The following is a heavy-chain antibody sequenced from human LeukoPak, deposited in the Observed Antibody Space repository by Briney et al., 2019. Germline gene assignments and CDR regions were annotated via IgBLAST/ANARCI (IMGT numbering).Heavy chain of an antibody. V-gene: IGHV4-39*07. CDR1: GGSISSGGYY. CDR3: ARGEWYYDFWSGYGTRTDAFDI. CDR2: INHSGST. Sequence: SETLSLTCTVSGGSISSGGYYWSWIRQPPGKGLEWIGEINHSGSTNYNPSLKSRVTISVDTSKNQFSLKLSSVTAADTAVYYCARGEWYYDFWSGYGTRTDAFDIWGQGTMVTISS. J-gene: IGHJ3*02. D-gene: IGHD3-3*01.